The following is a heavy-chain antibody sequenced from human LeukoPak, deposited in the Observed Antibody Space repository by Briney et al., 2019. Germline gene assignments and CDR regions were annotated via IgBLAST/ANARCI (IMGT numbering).Heavy chain of an antibody. J-gene: IGHJ4*02. D-gene: IGHD6-6*01. CDR1: GFTFSSYG. Sequence: GGSLRLSCAASGFTFSSYGMHWVRQAPGKGLEWVAFIRYDGSNKYYADSVKGRFTISRDNSKNTLYLQMNSLRAEDTAVYYCAPRHLHSRSSVGYWGQGTLVTVSS. CDR2: IRYDGSNK. CDR3: APRHLHSRSSVGY. V-gene: IGHV3-30*02.